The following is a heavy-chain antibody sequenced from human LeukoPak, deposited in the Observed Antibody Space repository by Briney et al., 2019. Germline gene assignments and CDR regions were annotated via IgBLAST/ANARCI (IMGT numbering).Heavy chain of an antibody. V-gene: IGHV4-30-2*01. D-gene: IGHD6-13*01. CDR3: ARAGPIAAAKSSFDY. J-gene: IGHJ4*02. CDR1: GGSISSGGYS. CDR2: IYHSGST. Sequence: PSETLSLTCAVSGGSISSGGYSWSWIRQPPGKGLEWIGYIYHSGSTYYNPSLKSRVTISVDRSKNQFSLKLSSVTAADTAVYYCARAGPIAAAKSSFDYWGQGTLVTVSS.